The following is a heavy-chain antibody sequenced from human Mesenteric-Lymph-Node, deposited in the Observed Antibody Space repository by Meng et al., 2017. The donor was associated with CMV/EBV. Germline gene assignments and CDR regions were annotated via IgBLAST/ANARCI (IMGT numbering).Heavy chain of an antibody. J-gene: IGHJ4*02. D-gene: IGHD1-26*01. CDR1: GISFSAYW. Sequence: GESLKISCKGSGISFSAYWIGWVRQMPGKGLEWMGIIYPGDSDTRYSPSFQGQVTISADKSITTAYLQWSSLKASDTAMYYCARLGSYSGSYDSWGQGTLVTVSS. V-gene: IGHV5-51*01. CDR3: ARLGSYSGSYDS. CDR2: IYPGDSDT.